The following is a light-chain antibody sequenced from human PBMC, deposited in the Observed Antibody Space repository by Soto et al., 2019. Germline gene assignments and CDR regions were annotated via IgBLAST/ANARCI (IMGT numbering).Light chain of an antibody. J-gene: IGKJ5*01. CDR3: QQRSSSIT. V-gene: IGKV3-11*01. CDR2: EAS. CDR1: QSVNNY. Sequence: EIVLTQSPATLSLSPGERATLSCRASQSVNNYLAWHQQKPGQAPRLLMYEASIRATGIPARFSGSGSGTDFTLTISSLEPEDFAVYYCQQRSSSITFGQGTRLEIK.